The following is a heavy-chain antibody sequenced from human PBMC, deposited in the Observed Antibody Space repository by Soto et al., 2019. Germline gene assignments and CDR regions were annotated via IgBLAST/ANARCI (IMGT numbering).Heavy chain of an antibody. CDR3: ARGPSFFHGEDVFDI. Sequence: SETLSLTCTVSGGSISSGDYYWSWIRQPAGKGLEWIGYIYYSGSTYYNPSLKSRVTISVDTSKNQFSLKLSSVTAADTAVYYCARGPSFFHGEDVFDIWGQGTMVT. D-gene: IGHD2-21*01. CDR1: GGSISSGDYY. V-gene: IGHV4-30-4*01. J-gene: IGHJ3*02. CDR2: IYYSGST.